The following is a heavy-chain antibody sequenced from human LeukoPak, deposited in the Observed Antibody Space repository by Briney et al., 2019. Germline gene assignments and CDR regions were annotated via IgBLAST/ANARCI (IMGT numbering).Heavy chain of an antibody. CDR1: GFTFDDYG. CDR2: INWNGGST. CDR3: ARVRYYDSSGYFDY. V-gene: IGHV3-20*04. Sequence: PGGSLRLSCEGSGFTFDDYGMSWVRQAPGKGLEWVSGINWNGGSTGYADSVKGRFTISRDNAKNSLYLQMNSLRAEDTALYYCARVRYYDSSGYFDYWGQGTLVTVSS. D-gene: IGHD3-22*01. J-gene: IGHJ4*02.